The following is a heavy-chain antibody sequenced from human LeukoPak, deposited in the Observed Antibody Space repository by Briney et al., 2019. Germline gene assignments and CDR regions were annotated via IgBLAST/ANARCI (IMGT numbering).Heavy chain of an antibody. Sequence: SETLSLTCTVSGGSISSHYWSWIRQPPGKGLEWIGYIYYSGSTNYNPSLKSRVTISVDTSKNQFSLKLSSVTAADTAVYYCARVGSSGYYFDCWGQGTLVTVSS. V-gene: IGHV4-59*11. J-gene: IGHJ4*02. CDR2: IYYSGST. D-gene: IGHD3-22*01. CDR1: GGSISSHY. CDR3: ARVGSSGYYFDC.